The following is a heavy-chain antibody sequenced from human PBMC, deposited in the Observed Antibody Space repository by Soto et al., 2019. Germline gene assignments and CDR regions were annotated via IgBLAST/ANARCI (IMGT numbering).Heavy chain of an antibody. D-gene: IGHD2-2*01. CDR1: GFTFSSYG. CDR2: ISYDGSNK. V-gene: IGHV3-30*18. J-gene: IGHJ6*02. Sequence: PGGSLRLSCSASGFTFSSYGMHWVLHAPCNGLEWVAVISYDGSNKYYADSVKGRFTISRDNSKNTLYLQMNSLRAEDTAVYYRAKLASGVVQGYYYYYGMDVWGQGTTVTDSS. CDR3: AKLASGVVQGYYYYYGMDV.